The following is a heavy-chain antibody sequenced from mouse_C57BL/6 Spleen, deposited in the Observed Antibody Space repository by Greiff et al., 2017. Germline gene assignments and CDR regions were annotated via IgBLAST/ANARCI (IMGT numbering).Heavy chain of an antibody. V-gene: IGHV1-19*01. CDR1: GYTFTDYY. D-gene: IGHD1-1*01. Sequence: VQLQQSGPVLVKPGASVKMSCKASGYTFTDYYMNWVKQSHGKSLEWIGVINPYNGGTSYNQKFKGKATLTVDKSSSPAYRELNSLTSEDSAVYNCAIGGITTVVGFDYWGQGTTLTVSS. J-gene: IGHJ2*01. CDR3: AIGGITTVVGFDY. CDR2: INPYNGGT.